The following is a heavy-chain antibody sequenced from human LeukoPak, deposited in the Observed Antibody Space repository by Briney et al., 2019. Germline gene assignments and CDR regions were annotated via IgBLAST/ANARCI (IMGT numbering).Heavy chain of an antibody. D-gene: IGHD4-23*01. V-gene: IGHV4-34*01. CDR2: INHSGST. CDR3: ARRISFYGGNNNWFDP. Sequence: NPSETLSLTCAVYGGSFSGYYWSWIRQPPGKGLEWIGEINHSGSTNYNPSLESRVTISVDTSKNQFSLKLSSVTAADTAVNYCARRISFYGGNNNWFDPWGQGTLVTVSS. J-gene: IGHJ5*02. CDR1: GGSFSGYY.